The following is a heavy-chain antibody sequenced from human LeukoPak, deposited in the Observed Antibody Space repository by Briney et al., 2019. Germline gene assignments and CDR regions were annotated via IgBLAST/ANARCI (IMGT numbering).Heavy chain of an antibody. CDR3: ARASSSSRDFHY. V-gene: IGHV4-4*02. Sequence: SETLSLTCAVSGGSISGSYWWTWVRQPPGKGLEWIGEIYHSGSTNYNPSLKSRVTISVDKSKTQFSLKLGSVTAADTAVYYCARASSSSRDFHYWGQGTLVTVSS. CDR2: IYHSGST. CDR1: GGSISGSYW. D-gene: IGHD6-6*01. J-gene: IGHJ4*02.